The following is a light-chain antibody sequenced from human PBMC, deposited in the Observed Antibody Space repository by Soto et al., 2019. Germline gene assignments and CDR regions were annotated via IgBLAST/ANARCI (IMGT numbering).Light chain of an antibody. CDR2: EDN. V-gene: IGLV6-57*02. CDR3: QSYDSSNHVV. J-gene: IGLJ2*01. CDR1: SGSIASIY. Sequence: NFMLTQPHSVSESPGKTVTISCTGSSGSIASIYVQWYQQRPGSAPTTVIYEDNQRPSGVPDRFSGSIDSSSNSASLTISGLKTEDEADYYCQSYDSSNHVVFGGGTKLTVL.